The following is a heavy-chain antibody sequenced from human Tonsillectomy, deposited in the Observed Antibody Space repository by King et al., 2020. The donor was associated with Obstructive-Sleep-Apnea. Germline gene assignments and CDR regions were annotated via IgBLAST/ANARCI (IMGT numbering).Heavy chain of an antibody. J-gene: IGHJ5*02. Sequence: VQLVESGGGLVQPGGSLRLSCVASGFTFSSYWMHWVRQAPGKGPVWVAQISSDGTGTTYADSVKGRFTISRDNAKNTLYLRLNSLRPEDTAVYYCARDLKWYYRSSRDWSDPWGQGTLVTVSS. D-gene: IGHD3-10*01. V-gene: IGHV3-74*01. CDR3: ARDLKWYYRSSRDWSDP. CDR1: GFTFSSYW. CDR2: ISSDGTGT.